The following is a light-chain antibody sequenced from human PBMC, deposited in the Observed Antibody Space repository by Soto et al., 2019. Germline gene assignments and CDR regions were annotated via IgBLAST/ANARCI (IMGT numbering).Light chain of an antibody. CDR2: DAS. V-gene: IGKV3-20*01. Sequence: EIVLTQSPGTLSLSPGERATLSCRASQDVTNNYLAWYQQKPGRAPRLLIHDASIRATGIPDRFSGSGSGTDFTLTISRLETEDFAVYYYQQCSISPLTFGGGTKVEIK. CDR1: QDVTNNY. CDR3: QQCSISPLT. J-gene: IGKJ4*01.